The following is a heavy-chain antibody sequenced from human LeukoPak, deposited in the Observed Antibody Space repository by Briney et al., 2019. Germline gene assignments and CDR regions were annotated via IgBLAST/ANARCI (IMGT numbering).Heavy chain of an antibody. V-gene: IGHV1-2*02. D-gene: IGHD3-22*01. J-gene: IGHJ4*02. CDR1: GYTFTDYY. CDR2: INPKSGGT. CDR3: ARGRSHYDSTDYHETGFDY. Sequence: GASVKVSCKASGYTFTDYYLHWVRQAPGQGLEWMGWINPKSGGTNYAQKLQGRVTMTSDTSISTAYMELSGLRSDDTAVYFCARGRSHYDSTDYHETGFDYWGQGTLVTVSS.